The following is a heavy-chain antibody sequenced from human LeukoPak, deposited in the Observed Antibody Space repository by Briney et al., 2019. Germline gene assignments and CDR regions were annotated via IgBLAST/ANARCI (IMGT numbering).Heavy chain of an antibody. J-gene: IGHJ4*02. V-gene: IGHV1-18*01. CDR2: ISAYNGNT. CDR1: GYTFTSYG. CDR3: ARVGDDYGDFYYFDY. Sequence: SVKVSCKASGYTFTSYGISWVRQAPGQGLEWMGWISAYNGNTNYAQKLQGRVTMTTDTSTSTAYMELRSLRSDDTAVYYCARVGDDYGDFYYFDYWGQGTLVTVSS. D-gene: IGHD4-17*01.